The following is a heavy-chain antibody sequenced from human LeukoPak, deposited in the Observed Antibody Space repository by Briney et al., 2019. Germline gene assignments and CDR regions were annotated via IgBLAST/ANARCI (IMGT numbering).Heavy chain of an antibody. CDR2: IIPIFGTA. J-gene: IGHJ6*02. D-gene: IGHD4-17*01. V-gene: IGHV1-69*13. CDR1: GGTFSSYA. Sequence: ASVKVSCKASGGTFSSYAISWVRQAPGQGLEWMGGIIPIFGTANYAQKFQGRVTITADESTSTAYMELSSRRSEDTAVYYCARNMRYGDPWVWNCYYYGMDVWGQGTTVTVSS. CDR3: ARNMRYGDPWVWNCYYYGMDV.